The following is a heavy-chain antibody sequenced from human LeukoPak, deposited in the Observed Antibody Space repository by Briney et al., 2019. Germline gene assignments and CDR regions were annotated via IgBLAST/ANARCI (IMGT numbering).Heavy chain of an antibody. V-gene: IGHV1-46*01. Sequence: GASVKVSCTAVGYTFSSYYMHWVRQAPGQGLEWMGVINPSDGSTTYAQNFQGRVTMTRDTSTSTVYMEMSSLRSEDTAVYYCARDPGYYDSSGYSASHYYYYYMDVWGKGTTVTVSS. CDR1: GYTFSSYY. CDR3: ARDPGYYDSSGYSASHYYYYYMDV. D-gene: IGHD3-22*01. J-gene: IGHJ6*03. CDR2: INPSDGST.